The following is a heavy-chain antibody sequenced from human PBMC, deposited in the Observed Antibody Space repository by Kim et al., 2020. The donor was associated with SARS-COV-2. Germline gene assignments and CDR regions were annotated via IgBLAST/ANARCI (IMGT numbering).Heavy chain of an antibody. CDR2: ISAYNGNT. CDR1: GYTFTSYG. D-gene: IGHD5-12*01. Sequence: ASVKVSCKASGYTFTSYGISWVRQAPGQGLEWMGWISAYNGNTNYAQKLQGRVTMTTDTSTSTAYMELRSLRSDDTAVYYCARVRAGYSGYDPVDYWGQGTLVTVSS. CDR3: ARVRAGYSGYDPVDY. V-gene: IGHV1-18*01. J-gene: IGHJ4*02.